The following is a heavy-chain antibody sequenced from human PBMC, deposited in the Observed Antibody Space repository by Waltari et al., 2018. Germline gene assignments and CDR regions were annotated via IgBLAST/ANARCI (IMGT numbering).Heavy chain of an antibody. V-gene: IGHV3-23*01. D-gene: IGHD6-19*01. CDR2: ISGSGGST. CDR3: ANLYSSGWYGY. CDR1: GFTCSSYA. J-gene: IGHJ4*02. Sequence: EVQLLESGGGLVQPGGSLRLSCAASGFTCSSYAMIWVRQAPGKGLEWVSAISGSGGSTYYADSVKGRFTISRDNSKNTLYLQMNSLRAEDTAVYYCANLYSSGWYGYWGQGTLVTVSS.